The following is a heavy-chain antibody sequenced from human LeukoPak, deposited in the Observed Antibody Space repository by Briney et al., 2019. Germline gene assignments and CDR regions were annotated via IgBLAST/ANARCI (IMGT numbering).Heavy chain of an antibody. J-gene: IGHJ3*02. CDR2: ISAYNGNT. CDR1: GYTFTRYG. D-gene: IGHD3-9*01. Sequence: GGSVKVSCKSSGYTFTRYGISWVRQAPGQRLEWMGWISAYNGNTNYAQKLQGRVTMTTDTSTSTAYMELRSLRSDDTAVYYCARDPPYYDILTGYYAAAAFDIWGQGTMVTVSS. V-gene: IGHV1-18*01. CDR3: ARDPPYYDILTGYYAAAAFDI.